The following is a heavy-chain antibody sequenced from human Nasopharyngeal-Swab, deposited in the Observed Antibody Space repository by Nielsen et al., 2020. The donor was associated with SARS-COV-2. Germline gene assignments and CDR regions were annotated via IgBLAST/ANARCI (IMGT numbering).Heavy chain of an antibody. D-gene: IGHD6-13*01. CDR1: GGSISSSSYY. V-gene: IGHV4-39*01. CDR3: ASSWYGFPPAEYFQH. J-gene: IGHJ1*01. Sequence: SETLSLTCTVSGGSISSSSYYWGWIRQPPGKGLEWIGNIYYSGSTYYNPSLESRVTISVDTSKNQFSLKLSSVTAADTAVYYCASSWYGFPPAEYFQHWGRAPWSPSPQ. CDR2: IYYSGST.